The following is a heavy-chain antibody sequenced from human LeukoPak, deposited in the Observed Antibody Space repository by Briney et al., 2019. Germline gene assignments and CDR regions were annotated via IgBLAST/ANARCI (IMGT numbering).Heavy chain of an antibody. CDR1: GFTFSSHG. Sequence: PGGSLRLSCAAPGFTFSSHGMPSVRQAPGKGLEREQAIWYDGSNKYYADSVKGRFPSPRDNHKLTVYVQTNSLRAEDTAVYYCARGITSSGNYMDVWGKGTTVTVSS. CDR2: IWYDGSNK. J-gene: IGHJ6*03. V-gene: IGHV3-33*01. D-gene: IGHD3-22*01. CDR3: ARGITSSGNYMDV.